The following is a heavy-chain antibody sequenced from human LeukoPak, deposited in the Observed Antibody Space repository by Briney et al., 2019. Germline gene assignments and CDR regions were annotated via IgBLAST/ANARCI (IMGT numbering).Heavy chain of an antibody. CDR1: LDSITSYY. CDR3: ATSSPDCSGGSCYLDSYGMDV. D-gene: IGHD2-15*01. V-gene: IGHV4-4*07. J-gene: IGHJ6*02. Sequence: SETLSLTSALSLDSITSYYWSWIPHPARKGLEWIWRIYTSGSTNYNPPLQSRVTMSVDTSKNQFSLKLSSVTAADTAVYYCATSSPDCSGGSCYLDSYGMDVWGQGTTVTVSS. CDR2: IYTSGST.